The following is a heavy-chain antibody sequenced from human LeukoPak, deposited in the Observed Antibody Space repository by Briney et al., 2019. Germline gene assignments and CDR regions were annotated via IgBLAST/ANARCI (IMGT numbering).Heavy chain of an antibody. CDR2: IYYSGST. V-gene: IGHV4-59*01. Sequence: SETLSLTCTVSGGSISSYYWSWIRQPPGKGLEWIGYIYYSGSTNYNPSLKSRVTISVDTSKNQFSLKLSSVTAADTAVYYCARSIWTVTTSSGRAGYYYYYMDVWGKGTTVTVSS. J-gene: IGHJ6*03. CDR3: ARSIWTVTTSSGRAGYYYYYMDV. D-gene: IGHD4-11*01. CDR1: GGSISSYY.